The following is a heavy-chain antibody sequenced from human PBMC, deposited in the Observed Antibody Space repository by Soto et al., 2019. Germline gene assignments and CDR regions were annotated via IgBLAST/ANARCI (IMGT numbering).Heavy chain of an antibody. CDR1: GGTFSSYA. CDR3: ARGERYSGYDFYYYYGMDV. D-gene: IGHD5-12*01. Sequence: ASVKVSCKASGGTFSSYAISWVRQAPGQGLEWMGGIIPIFGTANYAQKFQGRVTITADESTSTAYMELSSLRSEDTAVYYCARGERYSGYDFYYYYGMDVWGQGTTVTVSS. J-gene: IGHJ6*02. CDR2: IIPIFGTA. V-gene: IGHV1-69*13.